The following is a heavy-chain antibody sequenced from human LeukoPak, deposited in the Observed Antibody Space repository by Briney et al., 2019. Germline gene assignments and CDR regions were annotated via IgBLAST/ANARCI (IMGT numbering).Heavy chain of an antibody. CDR3: ARLPIVVVLASLALGGI. V-gene: IGHV4-39*01. Sequence: SETLSLTCTVSGGSISSSSYYWGWIRQPPGKGLEWIGSIYYSGSTYYNPSLKSRVTISVDTSKNQFSVKLSSVTAADTAVYYCARLPIVVVLASLALGGIWGQGTMVTVSS. D-gene: IGHD2-15*01. CDR1: GGSISSSSYY. CDR2: IYYSGST. J-gene: IGHJ3*02.